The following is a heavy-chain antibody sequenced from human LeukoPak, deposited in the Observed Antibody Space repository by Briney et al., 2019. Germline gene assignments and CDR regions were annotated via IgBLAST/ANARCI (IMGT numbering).Heavy chain of an antibody. Sequence: GGSLRLYCAASGFTFSSYGMSWVRQAPGKGLEWVSAISGSGGSTYYADSVKGRFTISRDNAKNSLYLQMNSLRAEDTAVYYCARGGYCSGGSCYPDAFDIWGQGTMVTVSS. CDR2: ISGSGGST. D-gene: IGHD2-15*01. CDR3: ARGGYCSGGSCYPDAFDI. CDR1: GFTFSSYG. V-gene: IGHV3-23*01. J-gene: IGHJ3*02.